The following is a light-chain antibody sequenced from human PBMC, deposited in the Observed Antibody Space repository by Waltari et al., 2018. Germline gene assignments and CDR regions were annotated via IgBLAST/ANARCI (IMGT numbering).Light chain of an antibody. J-gene: IGLJ3*02. CDR3: SSYTRRSYWV. Sequence: QSALTQPASVSGSPGQSITISCTGTSSDVGFYDFVSRFQQHPGKAPKLMVYNVCNRPSGGSNRFSGSKSANTASLTISGLQAEDEADDYCSSYTRRSYWVCGGGTQLTVL. V-gene: IGLV2-14*01. CDR2: NVC. CDR1: SSDVGFYDF.